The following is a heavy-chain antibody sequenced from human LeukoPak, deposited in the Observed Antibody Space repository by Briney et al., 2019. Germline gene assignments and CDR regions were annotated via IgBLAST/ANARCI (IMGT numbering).Heavy chain of an antibody. CDR3: ARVTLYGGKIFDY. Sequence: ASVKVSCKASGYIFSSNDISWVRQAPGQGLEWMGGIIPIFGTANYAQKFQGRVTITADESTSTAYMELSSLRSEDTAVYYCARVTLYGGKIFDYWGQGTLVTVSS. CDR1: GYIFSSND. J-gene: IGHJ4*02. CDR2: IIPIFGTA. V-gene: IGHV1-69*13. D-gene: IGHD4-23*01.